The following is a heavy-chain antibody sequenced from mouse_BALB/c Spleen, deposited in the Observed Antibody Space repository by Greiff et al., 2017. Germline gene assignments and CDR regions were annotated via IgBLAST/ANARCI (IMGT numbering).Heavy chain of an antibody. CDR3: ARDPLYYGRAWYFDV. D-gene: IGHD1-1*01. J-gene: IGHJ1*01. V-gene: IGHV7-3*02. CDR1: GFTFTDYY. Sequence: EVKLVESGGGLVQPGGSLRLSCATSGFTFTDYYMSWVRQPPGKALEWLGFIRNKANGYTTEYSASVKGRFTISRDNSQSILYLQMNTLRAEDSATYYCARDPLYYGRAWYFDVWGAGTTVTVSS. CDR2: IRNKANGYTT.